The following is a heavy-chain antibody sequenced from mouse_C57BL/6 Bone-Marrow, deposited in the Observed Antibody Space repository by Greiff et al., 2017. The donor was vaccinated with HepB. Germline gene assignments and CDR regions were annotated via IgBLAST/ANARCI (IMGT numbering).Heavy chain of an antibody. CDR2: IRSKSNNYAT. Sequence: EVKLMESGGGLVQPKGSLKLSCAASGFSFNTYAMNWVRQAPGKGLEWVARIRSKSNNYATYYADSVKDRFTISRDDSESMLYLQMNNLKTEDTAMYYCVRFIYYAMDYWGQGTSVTVSS. J-gene: IGHJ4*01. CDR3: VRFIYYAMDY. CDR1: GFSFNTYA. V-gene: IGHV10-1*01. D-gene: IGHD1-1*01.